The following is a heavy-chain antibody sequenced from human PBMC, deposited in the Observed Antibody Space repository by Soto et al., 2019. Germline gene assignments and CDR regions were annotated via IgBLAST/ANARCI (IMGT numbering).Heavy chain of an antibody. D-gene: IGHD6-19*01. CDR1: EVSSNHLA. V-gene: IGHV3-23*01. CDR2: ISVSGDKT. J-gene: IGHJ3*01. CDR3: AKVRTRDSSGCFGVFHVSDV. Sequence: RDECRAWEVSSNHLAATQIRKAQGKGLEWVSAISVSGDKTYYADSVRGRFTISRDNSKNTLYLQMNTLRAEHTAVYYCAKVRTRDSSGCFGVFHVSDVWGQGTMVPVSS.